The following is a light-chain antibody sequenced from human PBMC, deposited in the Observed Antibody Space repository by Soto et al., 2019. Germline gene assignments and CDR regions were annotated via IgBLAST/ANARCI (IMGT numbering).Light chain of an antibody. CDR2: GNT. CDR1: SSSIGAGYD. J-gene: IGLJ2*01. Sequence: QSVLTQPPSVSGAPGQRVTISCTGSSSSIGAGYDVHWYQPFPGTTPKFLIYGNTNRPSGVPDRFSASKSGTSASLDITGLQAEDEAEYFCQSYDSSLTVVFGGGTKVTVL. CDR3: QSYDSSLTVV. V-gene: IGLV1-40*01.